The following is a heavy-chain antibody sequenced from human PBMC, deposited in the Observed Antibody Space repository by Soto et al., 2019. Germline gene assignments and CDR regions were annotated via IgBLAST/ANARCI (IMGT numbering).Heavy chain of an antibody. D-gene: IGHD4-17*01. V-gene: IGHV3-30*03. Sequence: GSLRLSCAASSFTFRSYGMHWVRRAPGKGLEWVAVISYDGGYEYYADSVKGRFTISRDNSKNTVYLQMNSLRPEDTATYYCARALSGTVTHYTADYWGQGTLVTVSS. CDR2: ISYDGGYE. CDR3: ARALSGTVTHYTADY. J-gene: IGHJ4*02. CDR1: SFTFRSYG.